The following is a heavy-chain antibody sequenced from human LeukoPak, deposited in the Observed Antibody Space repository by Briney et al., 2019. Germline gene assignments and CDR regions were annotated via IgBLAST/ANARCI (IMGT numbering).Heavy chain of an antibody. CDR1: GYTFTTYY. V-gene: IGHV1-46*01. Sequence: GASVKVSCKASGYTFTTYYIHWVRQAPVQGREWLGIINPNSGGTLYAQKFQGRVTMTRDTSTSTVYMELSSLRSEDTAVYYCAREWPNTFRFDPWGQGTLVTVSS. CDR2: INPNSGGT. J-gene: IGHJ5*02. D-gene: IGHD1/OR15-1a*01. CDR3: AREWPNTFRFDP.